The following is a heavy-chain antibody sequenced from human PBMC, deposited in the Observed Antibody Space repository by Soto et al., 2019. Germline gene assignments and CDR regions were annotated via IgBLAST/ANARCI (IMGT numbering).Heavy chain of an antibody. V-gene: IGHV4-30-4*01. D-gene: IGHD3-16*01. CDR3: VREGAASHSYYYGTDV. CDR1: GGSISSGDSY. J-gene: IGHJ6*02. Sequence: QVQLQESGPGLVKPSQTLSLTCTVSGGSISSGDSYWSWIRQSPGKGLEWIGYIYHSGSRYYNPSLASRVTISVDTSKNQFSLKLNSVTAADTAVYYCVREGAASHSYYYGTDVWGQGTTVTVSS. CDR2: IYHSGSR.